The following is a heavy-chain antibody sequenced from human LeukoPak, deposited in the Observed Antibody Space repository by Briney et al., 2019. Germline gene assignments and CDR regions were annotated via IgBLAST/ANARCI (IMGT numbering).Heavy chain of an antibody. Sequence: GGSLRLSCAASEFTFSSYWMSWVRQAPGKGLEWVANIKQDGSEKYYVDSVKGRFTISRDNAKNSLYLQMNSLRAEDTAVYYCARIGRGLGGYSYGYWYYDYGMDVWGKGTTVTVSS. J-gene: IGHJ6*04. V-gene: IGHV3-7*03. CDR2: IKQDGSEK. CDR3: ARIGRGLGGYSYGYWYYDYGMDV. CDR1: EFTFSSYW. D-gene: IGHD5-18*01.